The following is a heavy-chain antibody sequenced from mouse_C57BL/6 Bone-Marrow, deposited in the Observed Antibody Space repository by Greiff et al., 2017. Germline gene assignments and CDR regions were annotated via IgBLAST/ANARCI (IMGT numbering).Heavy chain of an antibody. Sequence: EVQLQQSGPELVKPGASVKMSCKASGYTFTDYNMHWVKQSHGKSLEWIGYINPNNGGTSYNQKFKGKATLTVNKSSSTAYMELRSLTSEYSAVYYCARHCCGSSYHDYAMDVWGPGTSVTVSS. CDR2: INPNNGGT. V-gene: IGHV1-22*01. CDR1: GYTFTDYN. CDR3: ARHCCGSSYHDYAMDV. J-gene: IGHJ4*01. D-gene: IGHD1-1*01.